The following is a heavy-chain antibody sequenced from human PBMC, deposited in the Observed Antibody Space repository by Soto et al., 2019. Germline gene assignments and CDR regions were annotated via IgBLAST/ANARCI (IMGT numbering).Heavy chain of an antibody. Sequence: QVQLVQSGAEVKKPGASVKVSCKSSGGTFSNSPISWVRQAPGQGLEWMGGVIPLFRTANYAQKIQGRVTITADESTNTAYMELSSLRSGDTAVYYCARSRFVVGVTEDYYGMDVWGQGTTVTVAS. J-gene: IGHJ6*02. V-gene: IGHV1-69*12. CDR2: VIPLFRTA. CDR1: GGTFSNSP. CDR3: ARSRFVVGVTEDYYGMDV. D-gene: IGHD2-15*01.